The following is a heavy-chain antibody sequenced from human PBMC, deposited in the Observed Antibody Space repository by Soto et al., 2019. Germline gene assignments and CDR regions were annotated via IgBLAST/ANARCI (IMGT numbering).Heavy chain of an antibody. V-gene: IGHV3-15*01. CDR2: IKSKTDGGTT. J-gene: IGHJ4*01. Sequence: EVQLVESGGGLVQPGGSLRLSCAASGFTFSNAWMRWVRQAPGKGLEWVGRIKSKTDGGTTDYAAPVKGRFTNSRDDSKNTLDLQMNSLKTEDSVVYYCTTGGGAAAAYWGQGNLVNVSS. D-gene: IGHD6-13*01. CDR3: TTGGGAAAAY. CDR1: GFTFSNAW.